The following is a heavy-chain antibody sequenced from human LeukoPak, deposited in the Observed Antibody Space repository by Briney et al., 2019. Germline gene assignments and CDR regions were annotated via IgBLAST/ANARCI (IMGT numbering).Heavy chain of an antibody. CDR1: GGSISSYY. Sequence: PSETLSLTCTVSGGSISSYYWSWIRQPPGKGLEWIGYIYYSGSTNYNPSLKSRVTISVDTSENQFSLKLSSVTAADTAVYYCARRGGYCSSTSCYNYYYGMDVWGQGTTVTVSS. D-gene: IGHD2-2*02. CDR3: ARRGGYCSSTSCYNYYYGMDV. V-gene: IGHV4-59*08. CDR2: IYYSGST. J-gene: IGHJ6*02.